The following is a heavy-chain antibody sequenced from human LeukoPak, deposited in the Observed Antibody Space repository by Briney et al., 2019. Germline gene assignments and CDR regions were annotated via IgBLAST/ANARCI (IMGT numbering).Heavy chain of an antibody. CDR2: ISSSSSTI. Sequence: GGSLRLSCAASGFTFSSYSMNWVRQAPGKGLEWVSYISSSSSTIYYADSVKGRFTISRDNAKNTLYLQMNSLRAEDTAVYYCANGGGIVVVSAAKAHDAFDIWGQGTMVTVSS. J-gene: IGHJ3*02. D-gene: IGHD2-2*01. CDR1: GFTFSSYS. V-gene: IGHV3-48*04. CDR3: ANGGGIVVVSAAKAHDAFDI.